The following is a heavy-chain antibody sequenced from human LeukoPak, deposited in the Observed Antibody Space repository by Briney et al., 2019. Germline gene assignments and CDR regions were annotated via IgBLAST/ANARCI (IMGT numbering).Heavy chain of an antibody. CDR2: INSDGSSI. D-gene: IGHD5-12*01. CDR3: ARQRRVSGYDFDS. CDR1: GFTFSSYW. J-gene: IGHJ4*02. Sequence: GGSLRLSCAASGFTFSSYWMHWVRQAPGKGLLWVSRINSDGSSITYADSVKGRFTISRDNAKNTLYLQMNSLRVEDTAVYYCARQRRVSGYDFDSWGQGTLVTVSS. V-gene: IGHV3-74*03.